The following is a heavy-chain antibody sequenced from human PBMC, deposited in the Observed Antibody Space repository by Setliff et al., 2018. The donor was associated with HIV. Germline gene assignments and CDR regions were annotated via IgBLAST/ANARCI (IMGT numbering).Heavy chain of an antibody. CDR2: IREDATSK. D-gene: IGHD3-10*01. Sequence: GGSLRLSCACSGFSFGDYWMTWVRQAPGKGLEWVASIREDATSKYYVGSVKGRFTISRDNAKNSLYLQMDSLRAEDTAVYYCITDGGLNWGQGTMVTVSS. CDR3: ITDGGLN. V-gene: IGHV3-7*03. J-gene: IGHJ3*01. CDR1: GFSFGDYW.